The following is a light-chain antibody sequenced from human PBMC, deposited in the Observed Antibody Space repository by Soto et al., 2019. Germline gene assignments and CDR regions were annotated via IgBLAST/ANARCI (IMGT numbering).Light chain of an antibody. CDR2: DVS. V-gene: IGLV2-14*01. CDR3: SSYTSSSTVV. J-gene: IGLJ2*01. CDR1: SSDVGGYNY. Sequence: QSALTQPASVSGSPGQSITISCTGTSSDVGGYNYVSWYQQHPGKAPKLMIYDVSNRPSGVSNRFSGSKSGNTASLTISGPQAEDEADYYCSSYTSSSTVVFGGGTKLTV.